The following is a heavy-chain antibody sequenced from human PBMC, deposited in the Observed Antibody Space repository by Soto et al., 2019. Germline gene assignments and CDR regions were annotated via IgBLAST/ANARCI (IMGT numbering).Heavy chain of an antibody. CDR1: GYTFTSYA. CDR3: ARDLDRYCSSTSCYYYYGMDV. J-gene: IGHJ6*02. V-gene: IGHV1-3*01. Sequence: QVQLVQSGAEVKKPGASVKVSCKASGYTFTSYAMHWVRQAPGQRLEWMGWINAGNGNTKYSQKFQGRVTITRDTSASTAYMELSSLRSEATAVYDCARDLDRYCSSTSCYYYYGMDVWGQGTTVTVSS. CDR2: INAGNGNT. D-gene: IGHD2-2*01.